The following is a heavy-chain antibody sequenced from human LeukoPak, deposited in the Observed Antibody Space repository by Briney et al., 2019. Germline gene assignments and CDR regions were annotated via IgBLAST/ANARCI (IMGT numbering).Heavy chain of an antibody. Sequence: GGSLRLSCAASGFTFSSSAMNWVRQAPGKGLEWVSTISGSGDRTYYADSVKGRFTISRDNSKNTLFLQMNSLRAEDTAVYYCAKGYYGSGSYGWFDYWGQGTLVTVSS. J-gene: IGHJ4*02. CDR2: ISGSGDRT. D-gene: IGHD3-10*01. V-gene: IGHV3-23*01. CDR3: AKGYYGSGSYGWFDY. CDR1: GFTFSSSA.